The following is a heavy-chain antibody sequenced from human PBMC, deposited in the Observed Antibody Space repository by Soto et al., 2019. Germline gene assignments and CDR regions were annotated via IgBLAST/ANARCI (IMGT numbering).Heavy chain of an antibody. CDR1: GGSISSYY. Sequence: SETLSLTCTVSGGSISSYYWSWIRQPPWKGLEWIGYIYYSGSTNYNPSLKSRVTISVDTSKNQFSLKLSSVTAADTAVYYCARRFPYSSSWYSDDWFDPWGQGTLVTVSS. J-gene: IGHJ5*02. V-gene: IGHV4-59*01. CDR3: ARRFPYSSSWYSDDWFDP. D-gene: IGHD6-13*01. CDR2: IYYSGST.